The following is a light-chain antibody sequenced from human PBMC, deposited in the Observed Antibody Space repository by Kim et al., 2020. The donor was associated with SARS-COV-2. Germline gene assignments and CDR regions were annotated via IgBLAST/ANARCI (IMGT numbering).Light chain of an antibody. V-gene: IGKV1-33*01. J-gene: IGKJ5*01. CDR1: QDITKY. Sequence: SSVGDRVTITCQAIQDITKYLNWYQQKPGKTPKLLIYDVSNLERGVPSRFSGAGFGTNFTFTISSLHPEDAATYFCQQYANLPITFGQGTRLEIK. CDR2: DVS. CDR3: QQYANLPIT.